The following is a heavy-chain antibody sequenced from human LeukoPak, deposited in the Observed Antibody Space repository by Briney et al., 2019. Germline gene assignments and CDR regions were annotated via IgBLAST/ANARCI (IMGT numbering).Heavy chain of an antibody. J-gene: IGHJ5*02. V-gene: IGHV3-11*01. CDR1: RFIFSDFY. Sequence: PGGSLRLSCAASRFIFSDFYMSWMRQAPGKGLVWVSDISSGGSIRYYADSVKGRFTISRDTAKRSLYLQRNSLRAEDTAVYYCARAGEYSSSLSWFDPWGQGTLVTVSS. CDR2: ISSGGSIR. CDR3: ARAGEYSSSLSWFDP. D-gene: IGHD6-6*01.